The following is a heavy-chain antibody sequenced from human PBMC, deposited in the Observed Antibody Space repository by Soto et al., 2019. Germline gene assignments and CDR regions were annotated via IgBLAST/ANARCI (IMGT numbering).Heavy chain of an antibody. CDR3: VIYGTKSIRDWFNP. CDR2: VYATGTT. D-gene: IGHD1-1*01. J-gene: IGHJ5*02. Sequence: SETLSLTCNVSGGSTSKFYWAWIRKTAGNGLEWMGRVYATGTTAYNRSLRSRVAMSVDISKKTFSRSLRYVTGADSGVYYCVIYGTKSIRDWFNPWGQGILVTFSS. CDR1: GGSTSKFY. V-gene: IGHV4-4*07.